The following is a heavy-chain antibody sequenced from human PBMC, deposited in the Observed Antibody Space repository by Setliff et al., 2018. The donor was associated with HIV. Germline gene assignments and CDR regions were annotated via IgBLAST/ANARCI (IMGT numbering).Heavy chain of an antibody. CDR2: IVVGSYNT. J-gene: IGHJ6*03. CDR3: AAASNRRVRGVNLHYYYYMDV. V-gene: IGHV1-58*02. D-gene: IGHD3-10*01. CDR1: GFTFTNSA. Sequence: ASVKVSCKASGFTFTNSAMQWVRQARGQRLEWIGWIVVGSYNTNYAQKFQERVTITRDLSTNTAYMELSSLRSEGTAVYYCAAASNRRVRGVNLHYYYYMDVWGKGTTVTVSS.